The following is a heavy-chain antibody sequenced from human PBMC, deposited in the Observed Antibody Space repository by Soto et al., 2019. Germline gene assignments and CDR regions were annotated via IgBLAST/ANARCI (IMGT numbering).Heavy chain of an antibody. D-gene: IGHD3-16*01. CDR3: ARWGTTGGLDV. Sequence: QVHLVESGGGVVQPGTSLRVSCVGSGFTFRSYVIHWVRQAPGKGLEWVALTSYDGSDKYYGDSVRGRFTISRDNSRNTVDLQMDSLSLAATAFYYCARWGTTGGLDVWGQGTLVSVSS. CDR1: GFTFRSYV. J-gene: IGHJ1*01. CDR2: TSYDGSDK. V-gene: IGHV3-30*19.